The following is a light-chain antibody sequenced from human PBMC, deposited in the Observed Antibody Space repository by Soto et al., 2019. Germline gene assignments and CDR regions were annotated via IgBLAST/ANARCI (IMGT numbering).Light chain of an antibody. V-gene: IGKV3-20*01. CDR1: QSISSSF. Sequence: EFVLTQSPGTLSLSPGERATLSCRASQSISSSFFAWYQQKPGQAPRLLIYGASSRGTGIPDRFSGSGSGTDFTLTISRLEPEDFAVYYCQQYGSSPPLTFGGGTKVEIK. J-gene: IGKJ4*01. CDR2: GAS. CDR3: QQYGSSPPLT.